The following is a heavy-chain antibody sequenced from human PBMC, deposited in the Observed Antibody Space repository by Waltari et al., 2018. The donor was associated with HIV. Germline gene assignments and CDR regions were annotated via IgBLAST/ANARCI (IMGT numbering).Heavy chain of an antibody. CDR2: NIPSFGTA. CDR1: GGTFSSYA. J-gene: IGHJ6*02. D-gene: IGHD2-15*01. V-gene: IGHV1-69*12. CDR3: ARGHIVVVVAAPRNYYGMDV. Sequence: QVQLVQSGAEVKKPGSSVKVSCKASGGTFSSYAIRWVRQAPGQVLEWMRGNIPSFGTANYTEKYEGRVTSTADESTSTAYMELSSLGSEDTAVYYCARGHIVVVVAAPRNYYGMDVWGQGTTVTVSS.